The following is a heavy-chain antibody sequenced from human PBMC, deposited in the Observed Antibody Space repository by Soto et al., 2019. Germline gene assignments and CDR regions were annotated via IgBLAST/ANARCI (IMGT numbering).Heavy chain of an antibody. CDR1: GFTFRNTW. CDR3: ATDGSYAQHV. D-gene: IGHD2-2*01. Sequence: EVQLVVSGGGLVQPGGPRRLSWAASGFTFRNTWRNWVPKPPGKGLVWVSHINSDGTTTTYADSVKGRFTISRDNAKNTVHLQMNSLRAEDTAVYYCATDGSYAQHVWGQGTTVTVSS. V-gene: IGHV3-74*01. J-gene: IGHJ6*02. CDR2: INSDGTTT.